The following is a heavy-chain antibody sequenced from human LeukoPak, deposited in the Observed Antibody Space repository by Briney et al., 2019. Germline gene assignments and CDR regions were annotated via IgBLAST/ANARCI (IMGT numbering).Heavy chain of an antibody. D-gene: IGHD1-26*01. CDR3: ARDHPTPTTGYMDV. V-gene: IGHV4-61*02. Sequence: SETLSLTCTVSGGSISSGSYYWSWIRQPAGKGLEWIGRIYTSGSTNYNPSLKSRVTISVDTSKNQFSLKVDSVTAADTAVYYCARDHPTPTTGYMDVWGKGTTVTVSS. J-gene: IGHJ6*03. CDR2: IYTSGST. CDR1: GGSISSGSYY.